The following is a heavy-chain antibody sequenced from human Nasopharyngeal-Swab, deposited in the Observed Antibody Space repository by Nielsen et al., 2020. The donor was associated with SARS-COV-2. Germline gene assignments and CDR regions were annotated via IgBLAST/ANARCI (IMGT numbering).Heavy chain of an antibody. CDR2: IYPGDSDT. J-gene: IGHJ4*02. V-gene: IGHV5-51*01. CDR3: ARVITFGGVIVSYFDY. D-gene: IGHD3-16*02. Sequence: VRQMPGKGLEWMGIIYPGDSDTRYSPSLQGQVTISADKSISTAYLQWSSLKASDTAMYYCARVITFGGVIVSYFDYWGQGTLVTVSS.